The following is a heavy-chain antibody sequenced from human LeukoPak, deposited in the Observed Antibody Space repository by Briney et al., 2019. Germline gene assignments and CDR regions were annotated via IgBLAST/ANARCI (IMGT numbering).Heavy chain of an antibody. CDR2: ISYDGSNK. V-gene: IGHV3-30*18. CDR1: GFTFSSYG. Sequence: GRSLRLSCAASGFTFSSYGMHWVRQAPGKGLEWVAGISYDGSNKYYADSVKGRFTISRDNSKNTLYLQMNSLRAEDTAVYYCAKDQGYEEAMTRGYFDYWGQGTLVTVPS. J-gene: IGHJ4*02. CDR3: AKDQGYEEAMTRGYFDY. D-gene: IGHD2-2*01.